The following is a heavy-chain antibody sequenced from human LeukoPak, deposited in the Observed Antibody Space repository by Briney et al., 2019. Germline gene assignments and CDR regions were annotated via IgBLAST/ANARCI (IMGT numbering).Heavy chain of an antibody. CDR2: VRSDGGVK. J-gene: IGHJ1*01. Sequence: GGSLRLSCAASGFTFSNYGIHWVRQAPGEGLEWVSFVRSDGGVKYYADSVKGRFTIYRDNSKNTLYLQMNSLRAEDTAVYYCAKGTHDFWSGYFVYWGQGTLVTVSS. D-gene: IGHD3-3*01. V-gene: IGHV3-30*02. CDR1: GFTFSNYG. CDR3: AKGTHDFWSGYFVY.